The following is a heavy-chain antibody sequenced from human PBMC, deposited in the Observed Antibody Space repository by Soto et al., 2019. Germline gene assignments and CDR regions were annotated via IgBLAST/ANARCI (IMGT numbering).Heavy chain of an antibody. J-gene: IGHJ6*02. CDR2: IIPIFGTA. CDR3: AREGGSGNYRYYAMDV. D-gene: IGHD3-10*01. CDR1: GGTFSSYA. V-gene: IGHV1-69*12. Sequence: QVQLVQSGAEVKKPGSSVKVSCRASGGTFSSYAISWVRQAPGQGLEWMGGIIPIFGTANYAQKFQGRVTITADESTSTAYMELSSLRSEDTAVYYCAREGGSGNYRYYAMDVWGQGTTVTVSS.